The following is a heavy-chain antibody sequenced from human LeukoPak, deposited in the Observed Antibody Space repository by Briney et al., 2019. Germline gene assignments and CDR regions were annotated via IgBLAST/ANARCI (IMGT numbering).Heavy chain of an antibody. CDR1: GFTFSSYG. D-gene: IGHD2-15*01. Sequence: PGGSLRLSCAASGFTFSSYGMSWVRQAPGKGLEWVSGISGSGGSTYYADSVKGRFTVSRDNARNSLFLQMNSLRAEDTALYYCAREQDREASATIVGDYWGQGTLVTVSS. CDR2: ISGSGGST. J-gene: IGHJ4*02. V-gene: IGHV3-23*01. CDR3: AREQDREASATIVGDY.